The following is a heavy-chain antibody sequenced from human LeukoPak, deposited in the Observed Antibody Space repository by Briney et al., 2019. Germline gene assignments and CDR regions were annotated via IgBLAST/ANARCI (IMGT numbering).Heavy chain of an antibody. Sequence: GGSLRLSCAASGFTFSSYAMSWVRQAPGKGLEWVSFISPSGDRTSNADSVEGRFTISRDNTRNTLYLQMNSLRGEDTGVYYCAIMHGYYDGSGFWVQWGQGALVTVSS. CDR3: AIMHGYYDGSGFWVQ. J-gene: IGHJ4*02. V-gene: IGHV3-23*01. CDR1: GFTFSSYA. CDR2: ISPSGDRT. D-gene: IGHD3-22*01.